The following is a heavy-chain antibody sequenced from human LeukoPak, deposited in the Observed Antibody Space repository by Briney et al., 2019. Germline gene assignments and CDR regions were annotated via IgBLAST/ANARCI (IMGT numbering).Heavy chain of an antibody. CDR1: GLTFSSHA. J-gene: IGHJ4*02. D-gene: IGHD1-14*01. CDR2: ISHDGSDK. Sequence: PGGSLRLSCAASGLTFSSHAMHWVRQAPGKGLEWVAVISHDGSDKHYTDSVKGRFTISRDNSRNTLYVQMNSLRAEDTAVYYCAREPGPGYFDYWGQGTLVTVSS. V-gene: IGHV3-30-3*01. CDR3: AREPGPGYFDY.